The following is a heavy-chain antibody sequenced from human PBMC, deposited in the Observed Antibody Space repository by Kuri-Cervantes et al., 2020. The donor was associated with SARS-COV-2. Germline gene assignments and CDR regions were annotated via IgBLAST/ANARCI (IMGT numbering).Heavy chain of an antibody. J-gene: IGHJ3*02. CDR2: INHSGSA. V-gene: IGHV4-34*01. CDR3: ARASTTIYGVLIALFSSNAFGI. D-gene: IGHD3-3*01. CDR1: GGSFSGLY. Sequence: SETLSLTCAVYGGSFSGLYWSWIRQAPGKGLEWIGEINHSGSANYSPSLKSRVTISVDTSKNQFSLRLSSVTAADTGVYYCARASTTIYGVLIALFSSNAFGIWGQGTMVTVSS.